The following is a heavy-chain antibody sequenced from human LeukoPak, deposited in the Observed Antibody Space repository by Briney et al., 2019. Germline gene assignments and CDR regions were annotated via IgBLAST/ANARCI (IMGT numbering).Heavy chain of an antibody. CDR2: IYYSGST. V-gene: IGHV4-39*07. CDR1: GGSISSSSYY. CDR3: AREGITGTSEFFDY. J-gene: IGHJ4*02. Sequence: SETLSLTCTVSGGSISSSSYYWGWIRQPPGKGLEWIGSIYYSGSTNYNPSLKSRVTISVDTSKNQFSLKLSSVTAADTAVYYCAREGITGTSEFFDYWGQGTLVTVSS. D-gene: IGHD1-20*01.